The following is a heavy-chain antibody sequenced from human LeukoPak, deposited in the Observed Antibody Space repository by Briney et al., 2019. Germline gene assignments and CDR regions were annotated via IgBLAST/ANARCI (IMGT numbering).Heavy chain of an antibody. CDR1: GFTLSSYS. V-gene: IGHV3-21*04. CDR2: ISSSTTNI. D-gene: IGHD5-18*01. J-gene: IGHJ3*02. Sequence: GGSLRLSCAASGFTLSSYSMNWVRQAPGKGLEWVSSISSSTTNIYYADSVKGRFTISRDNSKNTLYLQMNSLRAEDTAAYYCANVDTAPGAFDIWGQGTMVTVSS. CDR3: ANVDTAPGAFDI.